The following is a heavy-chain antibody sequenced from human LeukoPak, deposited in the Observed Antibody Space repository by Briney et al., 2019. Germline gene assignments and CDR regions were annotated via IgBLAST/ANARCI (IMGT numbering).Heavy chain of an antibody. D-gene: IGHD2-21*01. V-gene: IGHV4-30-2*01. CDR2: IYHSGST. J-gene: IGHJ4*02. CDR1: GGSISSGGYY. Sequence: SQTLSLTCTVSGGSISSGGYYWSWIRQPPGKGLEWIGYIYHSGSTYYNPSLKSRVTISVDRSKNQFSLKLSSVTAADTAVYYCARGSVVVIDYWGQGTLVTVSS. CDR3: ARGSVVVIDY.